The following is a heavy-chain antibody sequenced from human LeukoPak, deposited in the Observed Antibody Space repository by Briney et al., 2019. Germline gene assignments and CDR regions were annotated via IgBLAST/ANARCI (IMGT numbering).Heavy chain of an antibody. V-gene: IGHV1-69*13. Sequence: SVKVSCKASGGTFGSYAISWVRQAPGQGLEWMGGIIPIFGTANYAQKFQGRVTITADESTSTAYMELSSLRSEDTAVYYCARVVRYDFWSGQIEENWFDPWGQGTLVTVSS. CDR3: ARVVRYDFWSGQIEENWFDP. J-gene: IGHJ5*02. D-gene: IGHD3-3*01. CDR1: GGTFGSYA. CDR2: IIPIFGTA.